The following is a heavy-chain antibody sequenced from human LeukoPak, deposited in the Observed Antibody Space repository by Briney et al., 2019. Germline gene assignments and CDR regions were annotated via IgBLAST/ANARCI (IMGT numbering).Heavy chain of an antibody. CDR1: GLAFSSYA. Sequence: PGGSLRLSCAASGLAFSSYAMSWVRQAPGKGLEWVSTISVASNTFYADSVKGRFTISRDNSRNTVYLQMTSLRADTTAVYYCADYRVSGVRNHFYRGQGTLVTVSS. D-gene: IGHD3-3*01. CDR3: ADYRVSGVRNHFY. CDR2: ISVASNT. J-gene: IGHJ4*02. V-gene: IGHV3-23*01.